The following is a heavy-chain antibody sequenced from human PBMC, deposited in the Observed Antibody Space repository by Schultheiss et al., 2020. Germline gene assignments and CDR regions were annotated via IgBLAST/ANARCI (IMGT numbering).Heavy chain of an antibody. Sequence: SQPLSLTCAVSGGSISTYYWSWIRQPPGKGLECVGFVHHSGSTNYSPSLKSRVSMSVDTSKSQISLKVTSVTAADTAVYYCVRVCRASQSCYFDSWGQGALVTVSS. J-gene: IGHJ4*02. CDR1: GGSISTYY. CDR2: VHHSGST. V-gene: IGHV4-59*01. CDR3: VRVCRASQSCYFDS.